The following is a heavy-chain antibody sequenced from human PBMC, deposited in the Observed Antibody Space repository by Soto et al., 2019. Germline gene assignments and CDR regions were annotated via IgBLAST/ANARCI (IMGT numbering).Heavy chain of an antibody. Sequence: EVQLVESGGGVVRPGGSLRLSCAASGFTFDDYGMSWVRQAPGKGLEWVSGINWNGGSTGYADSVKGRFTISRVNAKNXRYLQMNSLRAEDTALYYCARLYGSGSTRRVRIDYWGQGTLVTVSS. V-gene: IGHV3-20*04. J-gene: IGHJ4*02. CDR2: INWNGGST. CDR1: GFTFDDYG. D-gene: IGHD3-10*01. CDR3: ARLYGSGSTRRVRIDY.